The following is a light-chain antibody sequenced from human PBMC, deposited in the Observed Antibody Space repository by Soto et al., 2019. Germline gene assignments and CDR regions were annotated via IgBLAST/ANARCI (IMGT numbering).Light chain of an antibody. V-gene: IGKV1-6*01. CDR3: VQDFKYPLT. CDR1: RGVRSD. J-gene: IGKJ4*01. CDR2: GAF. Sequence: AIQMTQSPSSLSASVGDTVTISCRASRGVRSDVAWYQQRPGSVPKVLIYGAFNLYTGVPSRFSGSGYGSDFSLTISSLQPGDSATDYCVQDFKYPLTFGGGTKVEI.